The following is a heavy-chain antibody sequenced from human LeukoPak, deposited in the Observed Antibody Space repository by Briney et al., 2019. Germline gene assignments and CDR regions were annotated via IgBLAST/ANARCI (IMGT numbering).Heavy chain of an antibody. V-gene: IGHV4-4*07. Sequence: SETLSLTCTVSGGSISNYYWSWIRQPAGKGLEWIGRIYISGSTNYNPNYNPSLKSRVTMSVDTSKNQFSLKLTSVTAADTAVYYCARDRYDSVYNWFDPWGQGTLVTVSS. CDR3: ARDRYDSVYNWFDP. D-gene: IGHD3-22*01. CDR1: GGSISNYY. CDR2: IYISGST. J-gene: IGHJ5*02.